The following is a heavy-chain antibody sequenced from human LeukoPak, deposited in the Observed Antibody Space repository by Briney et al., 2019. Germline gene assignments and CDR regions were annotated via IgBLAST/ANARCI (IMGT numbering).Heavy chain of an antibody. CDR1: GGSISSYY. J-gene: IGHJ4*02. CDR3: ARRRRDGYNSSFDY. CDR2: IYYSGST. D-gene: IGHD5-24*01. Sequence: PSETLSLTCTVSGGSISSYYWSWIRQPQGKGLEWIGYIYYSGSTNYNPSLKSRVTISVDTSKNQFSLKLSSVTAADTAVYYCARRRRDGYNSSFDYWGQGTLVTVSS. V-gene: IGHV4-59*08.